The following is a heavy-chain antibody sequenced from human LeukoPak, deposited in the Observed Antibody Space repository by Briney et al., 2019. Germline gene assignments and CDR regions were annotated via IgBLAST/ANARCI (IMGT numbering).Heavy chain of an antibody. D-gene: IGHD6-25*01. CDR2: VYYTGTT. CDR1: GASISGYY. CDR3: TTVKAAAALDS. V-gene: IGHV4-59*01. Sequence: SETLSLTCTVSGASISGYYWSWIRQPPGKGLEWIGYVYYTGTTTYNPPLKSRLTISIDTSKNQVSLNLCSVAPADTAVYYCTTVKAAAALDSWGQGTLVTVSS. J-gene: IGHJ4*02.